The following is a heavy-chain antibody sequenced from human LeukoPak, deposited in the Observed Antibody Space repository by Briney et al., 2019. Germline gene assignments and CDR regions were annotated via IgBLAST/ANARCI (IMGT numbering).Heavy chain of an antibody. CDR3: ARQDIVVVGAFDI. V-gene: IGHV1-46*01. CDR1: GYTFTSYY. J-gene: IGHJ3*02. CDR2: INPSGGST. Sequence: ASVKVSCKASGYTFTSYYLHWVRQAPGQGLEWMGIINPSGGSTSYAQKFQGRVTMTRDTSTSTVYMELSSLRSEDTAVYYCARQDIVVVGAFDIWGQGTMVTVSS. D-gene: IGHD2-15*01.